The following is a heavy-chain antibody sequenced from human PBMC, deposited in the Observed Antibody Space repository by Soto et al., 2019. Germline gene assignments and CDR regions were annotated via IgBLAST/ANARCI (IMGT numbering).Heavy chain of an antibody. Sequence: PSETLSLTCTVSGGSISSGDYYWSWIRQPPGKGLEWIGYIYYSGSTYYNPSLKSRVTISVDTSKNQFSLKLSSVTAADTAVYYCARGRKVARGPYYDILTGQSTPQYFDYWGQGTLVTVSS. V-gene: IGHV4-30-4*01. J-gene: IGHJ4*02. CDR3: ARGRKVARGPYYDILTGQSTPQYFDY. CDR1: GGSISSGDYY. CDR2: IYYSGST. D-gene: IGHD3-9*01.